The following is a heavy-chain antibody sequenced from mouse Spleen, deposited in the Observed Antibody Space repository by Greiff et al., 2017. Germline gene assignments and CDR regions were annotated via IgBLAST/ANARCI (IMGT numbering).Heavy chain of an antibody. CDR3: ARPDGDYIYAMDY. CDR1: GFTFSSYA. CDR2: INSNGGST. V-gene: IGHV5-6-2*01. Sequence: EVKLQESGGGLVKPGGSLKLSCAASGFTFSSYAMSWVRQTPEKRLEWVAAINSNGGSTYYPDTVKDRFTISRDNAKNTLYLQMSSLRSEDTALYYCARPDGDYIYAMDYWGQGTSVTVSS. D-gene: IGHD2-13*01. J-gene: IGHJ4*01.